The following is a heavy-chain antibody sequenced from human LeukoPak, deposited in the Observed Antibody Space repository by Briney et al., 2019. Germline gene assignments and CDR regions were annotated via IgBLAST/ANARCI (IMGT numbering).Heavy chain of an antibody. D-gene: IGHD2-15*01. Sequence: GGSLRLSCAASGFTFSSYAMSWVRQAPGKGLEWVGRIKSKTTGGTADFAAPVKGRFTIPRDDSKNTLYLQMNSLKIEDTAVYFCTTCTGGSCYSDYWGQGTPVTVSS. J-gene: IGHJ4*02. CDR2: IKSKTTGGTA. CDR1: GFTFSSYA. V-gene: IGHV3-15*01. CDR3: TTCTGGSCYSDY.